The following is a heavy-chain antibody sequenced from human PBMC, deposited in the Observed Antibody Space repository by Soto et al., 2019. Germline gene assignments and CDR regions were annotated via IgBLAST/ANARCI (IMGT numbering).Heavy chain of an antibody. CDR1: GGSISRGGYL. CDR3: ARSEVVLIRLDY. CDR2: ISYNGRT. Sequence: QVQLQESGPGLVKPSQTLSLNCNVSGGSISRGGYLWSWIRQHPGKGLEWIGFISYNGRTSYNPSLKSPVTISADTSKNQISLELNYVTAADTAVYYCARSEVVLIRLDYWGQGTPVTVSS. J-gene: IGHJ4*02. D-gene: IGHD3-16*01. V-gene: IGHV4-31*01.